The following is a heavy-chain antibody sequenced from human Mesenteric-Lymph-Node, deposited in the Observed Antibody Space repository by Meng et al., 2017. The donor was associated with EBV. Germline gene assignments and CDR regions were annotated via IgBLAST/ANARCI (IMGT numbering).Heavy chain of an antibody. D-gene: IGHD1-7*01. CDR2: ISGTGDRT. Sequence: EVQLLESGGGLVQPGGSLRLSCAASGFTFSRYAMSWVRQAPGKGLEWVSAISGTGDRTSYADSVKGRFTISRDNSKNTLYVQMNTLRAEDTAVYFCAREGNYQDLIYYFDYWGQGTMVTVSA. V-gene: IGHV3-23*01. CDR3: AREGNYQDLIYYFDY. J-gene: IGHJ4*02. CDR1: GFTFSRYA.